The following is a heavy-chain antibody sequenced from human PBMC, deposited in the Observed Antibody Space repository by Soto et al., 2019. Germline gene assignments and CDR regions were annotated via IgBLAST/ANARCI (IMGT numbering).Heavy chain of an antibody. CDR2: FDPEDGET. CDR1: GYTLTELS. CDR3: ATIYSYGYGVDY. D-gene: IGHD5-18*01. Sequence: ASVKVSCKVSGYTLTELSMHWVRQAPGKGLEWMGGFDPEDGETIYAQKFQGRVTMTEDTSTDTAYIELSSLRSEDTAVYYCATIYSYGYGVDYWGQGTLVTVSS. J-gene: IGHJ4*02. V-gene: IGHV1-24*01.